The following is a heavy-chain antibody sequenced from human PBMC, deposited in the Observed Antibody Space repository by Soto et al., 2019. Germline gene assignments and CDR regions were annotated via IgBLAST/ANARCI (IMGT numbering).Heavy chain of an antibody. CDR1: GFTFSSAW. J-gene: IGHJ4*02. CDR3: TTDLPPRAPVHY. CDR2: IKSKTDGGTT. V-gene: IGHV3-15*01. Sequence: SLRLSCAASGFTFSSAWMTWVRQAPGEALEWVGRIKSKTDGGTTDHAAPVKGRFTISRDDSKNTLYLQMNSLKTEDTAVYYCTTDLPPRAPVHYWGQGTLVTVSS. D-gene: IGHD1-1*01.